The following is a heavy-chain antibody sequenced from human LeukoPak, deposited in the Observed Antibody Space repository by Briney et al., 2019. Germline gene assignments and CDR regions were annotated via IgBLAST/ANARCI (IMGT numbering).Heavy chain of an antibody. CDR1: GFTFSTYA. J-gene: IGHJ4*02. V-gene: IGHV3-30*04. CDR2: ISDDGRHN. Sequence: GGSLRLSCAASGFTFSTYAMNWVRQAPGKGLEWVAVISDDGRHNYYADSVKGRFTISRDNSKSTLYLQMNSLRPEDTALYYCARNQGDPGIAAAGFFDYWGQGTLVTVSS. CDR3: ARNQGDPGIAAAGFFDY. D-gene: IGHD6-13*01.